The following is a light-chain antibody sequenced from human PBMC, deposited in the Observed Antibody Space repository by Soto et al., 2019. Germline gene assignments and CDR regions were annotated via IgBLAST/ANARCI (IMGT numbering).Light chain of an antibody. Sequence: DSEMTQSPSTLSGSSGDRVTITCRASQTIISVLSWYQHQPGKATKLLIYKASTLTSGVPSRFSGSGPGTEFTLTISSVQPDDFATYYCQHYNSYSEAFGQGTKVDIK. J-gene: IGKJ1*01. CDR3: QHYNSYSEA. CDR2: KAS. V-gene: IGKV1-5*03. CDR1: QTIISV.